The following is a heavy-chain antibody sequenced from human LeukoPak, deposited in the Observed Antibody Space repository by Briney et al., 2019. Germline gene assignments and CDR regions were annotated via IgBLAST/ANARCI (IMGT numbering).Heavy chain of an antibody. CDR2: IYTSGST. CDR1: GGSISSGSYY. Sequence: SETLSLTCTVSGGSISSGSYYWSWIRQPAGKGLEWIGRIYTSGSTNYNPSLKSRVTISVDTSKNQFSLKLSSVTPADTAVYYCAGGHYDSSGYYAFDLGPRDNGHRLF. V-gene: IGHV4-61*02. D-gene: IGHD3-22*01. CDR3: AGGHYDSSGYYAFD. J-gene: IGHJ3*01.